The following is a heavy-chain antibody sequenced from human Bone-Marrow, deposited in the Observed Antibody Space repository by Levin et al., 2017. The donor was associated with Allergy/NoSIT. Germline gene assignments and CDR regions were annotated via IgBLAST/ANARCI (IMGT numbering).Heavy chain of an antibody. CDR1: GGSIRSYY. CDR3: ARIGIYHYFDD. J-gene: IGHJ4*02. V-gene: IGHV4-4*07. CDR2: IFPSGTT. D-gene: IGHD1-14*01. Sequence: GSLRLSCTVSGGSIRSYYWSWIRQPAGKGLEWIGRIFPSGTTSYNPSLKSRVTMSVDTSKNHFSLNLTSVTAADTAVYYCARIGIYHYFDDWGQGTLVTVSS.